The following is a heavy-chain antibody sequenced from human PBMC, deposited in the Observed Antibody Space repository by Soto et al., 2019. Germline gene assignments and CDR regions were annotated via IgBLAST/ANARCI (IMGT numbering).Heavy chain of an antibody. Sequence: LGESLKISCKGSGYSFTSYWIGWVRQMPGKGLEWMGIIYPGDSDTRYSPSFQGQVTISADKSISTAYLQWSSLKASDTAMYYCARQSIAARRYYGMDVWGQGTTVTVSS. CDR1: GYSFTSYW. J-gene: IGHJ6*02. CDR2: IYPGDSDT. CDR3: ARQSIAARRYYGMDV. D-gene: IGHD6-6*01. V-gene: IGHV5-51*01.